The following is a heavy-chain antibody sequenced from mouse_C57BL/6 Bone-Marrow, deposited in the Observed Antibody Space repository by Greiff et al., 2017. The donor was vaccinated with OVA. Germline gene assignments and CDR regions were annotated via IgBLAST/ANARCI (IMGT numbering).Heavy chain of an antibody. CDR3: ARKGYYGRRGYFEV. Sequence: QVQLQQPGAELVKPGASVKLSCKASGYTFTSYWMHWVKQRPGQGLEWIGMIHPNSGSTNYNEKFKSKATLTVDKSSSTAYMQLSSLTSEDSAVYYCARKGYYGRRGYFEVWGTGTTVTVSS. CDR2: IHPNSGST. D-gene: IGHD1-1*01. CDR1: GYTFTSYW. V-gene: IGHV1-64*01. J-gene: IGHJ1*03.